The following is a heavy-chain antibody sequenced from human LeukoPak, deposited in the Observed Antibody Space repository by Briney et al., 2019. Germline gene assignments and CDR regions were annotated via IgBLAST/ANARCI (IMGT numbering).Heavy chain of an antibody. CDR2: IRYDGSNK. V-gene: IGHV3-30*02. J-gene: IGHJ6*03. Sequence: GGSLRLSCAASGFTFSSYGMHWVRQAPGKGLEWVAFIRYDGSNKYYADSVKGRFTISRDNSKNTLYLQMNSLRAEDTAVYYCAKAVDYYYYMDVWGKGTTVTVSS. CDR3: AKAVDYYYYMDV. CDR1: GFTFSSYG.